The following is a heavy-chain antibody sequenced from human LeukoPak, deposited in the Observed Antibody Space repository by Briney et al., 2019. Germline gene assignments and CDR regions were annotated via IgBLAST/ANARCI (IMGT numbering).Heavy chain of an antibody. V-gene: IGHV4-38-2*02. J-gene: IGHJ4*02. Sequence: SETLSLTCTVSGYSISSGYYWGWIRQPPGKRLEWIGSIYHSGSNYYTPSLKSRVTISVDTSKKQFSLKLSSVTAADTAVYYCAIDWSAMVTLRLLRYFDYWGQGTLVIVSS. D-gene: IGHD5-18*01. CDR3: AIDWSAMVTLRLLRYFDY. CDR2: IYHSGSN. CDR1: GYSISSGYY.